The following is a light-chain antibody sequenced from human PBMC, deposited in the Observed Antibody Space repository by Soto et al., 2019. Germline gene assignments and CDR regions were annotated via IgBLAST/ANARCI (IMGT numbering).Light chain of an antibody. V-gene: IGKV3-15*01. CDR3: QPYNNWPLT. J-gene: IGKJ4*01. CDR2: DTS. Sequence: EVVMTQSPATLSVSPGEGVTLSCRASQGIGDTLAWYQHKPDQTPRLLICDTSTRSTGVPSRFRGSRSGPEFTLIISSLQYEDFAIYYCQPYNNWPLTFGGGPKVDI. CDR1: QGIGDT.